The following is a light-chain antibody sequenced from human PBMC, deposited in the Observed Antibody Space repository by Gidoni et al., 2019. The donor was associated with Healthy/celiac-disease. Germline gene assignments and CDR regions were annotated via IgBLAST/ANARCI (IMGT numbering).Light chain of an antibody. J-gene: IGLJ2*01. Sequence: QSALTQPASVSGSPGQSITISCTGTSSDVGSYNLVSCYQQHPGKAPKLMIYEGSKRPSGVSNRFSCSKSGNTASLTISGLQAEDEADYYCCSYAGSSTFAFGGGTKLTVL. CDR3: CSYAGSSTFA. V-gene: IGLV2-23*03. CDR1: SSDVGSYNL. CDR2: EGS.